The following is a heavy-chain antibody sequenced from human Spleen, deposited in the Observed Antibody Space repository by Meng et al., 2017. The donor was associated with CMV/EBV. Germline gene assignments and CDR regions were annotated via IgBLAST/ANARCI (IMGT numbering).Heavy chain of an antibody. CDR2: IYYSGST. CDR3: ARALWAATGVVFDY. D-gene: IGHD6-13*01. V-gene: IGHV4-61*01. J-gene: IGHJ4*02. CDR1: GGSVSSGSYY. Sequence: SETLSLTCTVSGGSVSSGSYYWSWIRQPPGKGLEWIGYIYYSGSTNYNPSLKSRVTISVDTSKNQFSLKLSPVTAADTAVYYCARALWAATGVVFDYWGQGTLVTVSS.